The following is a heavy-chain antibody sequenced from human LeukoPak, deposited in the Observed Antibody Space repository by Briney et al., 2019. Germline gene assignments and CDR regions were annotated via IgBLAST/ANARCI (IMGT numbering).Heavy chain of an antibody. CDR1: GFTFSSYA. CDR3: ARGGCSGGSCPLDF. V-gene: IGHV3-30*04. Sequence: GGSLRLSCAASGFTFSSYAMHWVRQAPGKGLEWVAVISYDGSNKYYADSVKGRFTISRDNSKNTLYLQMNSLRAEDTAVYYCARGGCSGGSCPLDFWGQGTLVTVSS. CDR2: ISYDGSNK. D-gene: IGHD2-15*01. J-gene: IGHJ4*02.